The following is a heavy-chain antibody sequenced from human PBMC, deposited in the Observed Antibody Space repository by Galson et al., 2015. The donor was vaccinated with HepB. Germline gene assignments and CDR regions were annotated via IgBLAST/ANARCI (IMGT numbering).Heavy chain of an antibody. CDR2: IWYDGSNK. V-gene: IGHV3-33*01. D-gene: IGHD3-3*01. J-gene: IGHJ5*02. CDR1: GFTFSSYG. CDR3: TRHPTTFYDFWSGYSDNWFDP. Sequence: SLRLSCAASGFTFSSYGMHWVRQAPGKGLEWVAGIWYDGSNKHYADSVKGRFTISRDNSKNTLYLQVNSLRAEDMALYYCTRHPTTFYDFWSGYSDNWFDPWGQGTLVIVSS.